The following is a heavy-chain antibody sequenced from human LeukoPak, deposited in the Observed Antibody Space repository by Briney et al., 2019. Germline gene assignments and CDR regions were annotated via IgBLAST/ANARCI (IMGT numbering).Heavy chain of an antibody. CDR2: ISISGSKT. V-gene: IGHV3-23*01. CDR3: ANEIRPNDY. J-gene: IGHJ4*02. CDR1: EFDFSSHA. Sequence: GGSLRLSCAASEFDFSSHAMTWVRQAPGKGLEWVSAISISGSKTYYADSVKGRFTISRDNSKNTLYLQMNSLRAEDTAIYYCANEIRPNDYWGQGTQVTVSS. D-gene: IGHD4-17*01.